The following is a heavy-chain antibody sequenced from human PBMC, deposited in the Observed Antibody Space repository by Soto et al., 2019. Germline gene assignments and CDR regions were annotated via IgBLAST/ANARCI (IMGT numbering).Heavy chain of an antibody. CDR3: AKVLARSVLRFLEWSD. D-gene: IGHD3-3*01. CDR1: GFTFSSYS. J-gene: IGHJ4*02. CDR2: ISSSSSYI. V-gene: IGHV3-21*04. Sequence: PGGSLRLSCAASGFTFSSYSMNWVRQAPGKGLEWVSSISSSSSYIYYADSVKGRFTISRDNAKNTLYLQMNSLRAEDTAVYYCAKVLARSVLRFLEWSDWGQGTLVTVSS.